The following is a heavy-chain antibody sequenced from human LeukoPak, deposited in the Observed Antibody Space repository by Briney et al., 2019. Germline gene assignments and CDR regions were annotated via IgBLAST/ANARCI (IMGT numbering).Heavy chain of an antibody. V-gene: IGHV3-48*03. J-gene: IGHJ4*02. Sequence: PGGSLRLSCAASGFTFSSYEMNWVRQAPGKGLEWVSYISSSGSTIYYADSVKGRFTISRDNAKNSLYLQMNSLRAEDTAVYYCATSIVGASLPFDYWGQGTLVTVSS. CDR1: GFTFSSYE. CDR3: ATSIVGASLPFDY. D-gene: IGHD1-26*01. CDR2: ISSSGSTI.